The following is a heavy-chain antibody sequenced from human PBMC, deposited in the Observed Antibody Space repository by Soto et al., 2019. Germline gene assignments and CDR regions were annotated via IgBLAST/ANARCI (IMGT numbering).Heavy chain of an antibody. J-gene: IGHJ5*02. V-gene: IGHV4-31*03. CDR1: GGSISSGGYY. CDR2: IYYSGST. D-gene: IGHD1-7*01. Sequence: PSETLSLTCTVSGGSISSGGYYWNWIRQHPGKGLEWIGYIYYSGSTYYNPSLKSRVSISVDPSKNQFSLKLNSVTAADTAVYYCTLNWTYHNWFDPWGQGTLVTVSS. CDR3: TLNWTYHNWFDP.